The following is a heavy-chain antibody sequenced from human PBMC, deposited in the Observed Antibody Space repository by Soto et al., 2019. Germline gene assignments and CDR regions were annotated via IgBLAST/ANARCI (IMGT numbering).Heavy chain of an antibody. CDR2: ISGSGGST. D-gene: IGHD3-9*01. J-gene: IGHJ4*02. CDR3: ARGVDYDILTGYYNVQSKYFDY. CDR1: GFTFSSYA. V-gene: IGHV3-23*01. Sequence: EGSLRLSCAASGFTFSSYAMSWVRQAPGKGLEWVSAISGSGGSTYYADSVKGRFTISRDNSKNTLYLQMNSLRAEDTAVYYCARGVDYDILTGYYNVQSKYFDYWGQGTLVTVSS.